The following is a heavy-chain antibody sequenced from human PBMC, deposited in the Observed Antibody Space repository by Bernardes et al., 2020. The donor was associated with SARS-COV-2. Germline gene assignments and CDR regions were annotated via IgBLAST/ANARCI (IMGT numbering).Heavy chain of an antibody. D-gene: IGHD3-3*01. Sequence: LRLSCAASGFSFSSYAMSWVRQAPGKGPEFVPAISGSGGSTYYAASVNCRFTISRDNSKNTRYLQMNSLRAEDTAVYYCPKGSPGGFLEWGSGIWNWMDVWSQGPTVPVSS. CDR3: PKGSPGGFLEWGSGIWNWMDV. CDR1: GFSFSSYA. CDR2: ISGSGGST. V-gene: IGHV3-23*01. J-gene: IGHJ6*02.